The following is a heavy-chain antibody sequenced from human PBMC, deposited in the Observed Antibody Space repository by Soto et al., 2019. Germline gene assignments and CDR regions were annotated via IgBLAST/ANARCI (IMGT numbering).Heavy chain of an antibody. J-gene: IGHJ4*01. CDR3: AKRITIFYYFDY. V-gene: IGHV4-34*01. D-gene: IGHD3-3*01. CDR2: INHSGST. Sequence: SXTLSLTCAVYGGSLSDYYWSWIRQPPGKGLEWIGEINHSGSTNYNPSLKSRVTISVDTSKNQFSLKLSSVTAADTAVYYCAKRITIFYYFDYWGHGTPVTVSS. CDR1: GGSLSDYY.